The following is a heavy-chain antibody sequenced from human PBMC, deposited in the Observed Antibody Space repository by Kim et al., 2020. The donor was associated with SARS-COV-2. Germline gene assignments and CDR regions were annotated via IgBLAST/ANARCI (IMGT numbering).Heavy chain of an antibody. Sequence: GGSLRLSCAASGFTFSSYGMHWVRQAPGKGLEWVAVICYDGSNKYYADSVKGRFTISRDNSKNTLYLQMNSLRAEDTAMYYCSRDPGTPVYYYYMDVWGKGTMVTVSS. CDR3: SRDPGTPVYYYYMDV. J-gene: IGHJ6*03. CDR1: GFTFSSYG. CDR2: ICYDGSNK. D-gene: IGHD1-1*01. V-gene: IGHV3-33*01.